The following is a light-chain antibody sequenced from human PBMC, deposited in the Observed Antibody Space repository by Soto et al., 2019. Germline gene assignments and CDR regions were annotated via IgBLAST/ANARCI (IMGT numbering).Light chain of an antibody. CDR1: QSVGAT. J-gene: IGKJ1*01. V-gene: IGKV3-15*01. CDR2: GAS. Sequence: EIVMTQSPVTLSVFPWERATLSCRASQSVGATVAWYHQRPGQAPRLLISGASTRATGVPARVSASGSGTAFTLTITSLQSDDFGVYYCQQYADWPTTFGQATKVDIK. CDR3: QQYADWPTT.